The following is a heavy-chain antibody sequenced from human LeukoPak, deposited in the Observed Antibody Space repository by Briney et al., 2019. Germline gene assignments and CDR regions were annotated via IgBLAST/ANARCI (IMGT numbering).Heavy chain of an antibody. CDR1: GITFRKYW. V-gene: IGHV3-7*03. CDR2: INEDGSTK. D-gene: IGHD6-6*01. J-gene: IGHJ4*02. Sequence: GGSLRLSCEVSGITFRKYWMTWVRQAPGKGLEWVASINEDGSTKWYVDSVKGRFTISRDNAKNSLYLQMDSLRAEDTAIYYCARPQTSSSSTASLGYWGQGTLVTVSS. CDR3: ARPQTSSSSTASLGY.